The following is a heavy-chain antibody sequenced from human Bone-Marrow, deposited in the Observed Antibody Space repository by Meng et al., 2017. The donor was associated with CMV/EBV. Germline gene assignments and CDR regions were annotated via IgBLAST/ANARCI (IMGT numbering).Heavy chain of an antibody. CDR1: GGTFSSYA. D-gene: IGHD5-24*01. V-gene: IGHV1-69*05. CDR3: ANLQTGRWLQFLGT. Sequence: SVKVSCKASGGTFSSYAISWVRQAPGQGLEWMGGIIPIFGTANYAQKFQGRVTITTDESTSTAYMELSSLRSEDTAVYYCANLQTGRWLQFLGTWGQGTLVTVSS. J-gene: IGHJ5*02. CDR2: IIPIFGTA.